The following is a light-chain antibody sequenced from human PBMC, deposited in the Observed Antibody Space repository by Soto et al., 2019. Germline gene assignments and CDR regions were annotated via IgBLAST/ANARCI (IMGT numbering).Light chain of an antibody. CDR2: EVT. J-gene: IGLJ2*01. Sequence: QSALTQPPSVSGSPGQSVTISCTGTSSDIGTFNRVSWYLQPPGTAPKLIIYEVTHRPSGVPDRFSGSKSGNPASLTISCIQADDEDDYYCSSYTISSNVVFGGGTKVTVL. CDR1: SSDIGTFNR. CDR3: SSYTISSNVV. V-gene: IGLV2-18*02.